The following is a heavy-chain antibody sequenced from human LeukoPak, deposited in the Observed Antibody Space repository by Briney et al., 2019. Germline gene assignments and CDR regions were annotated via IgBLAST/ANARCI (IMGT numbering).Heavy chain of an antibody. CDR1: GGSISSSNW. Sequence: MPSGTLSLTCAVSGGSISSSNWWSWVRQPPGKGLEWIGEIYHSGSTNYNPSLKSRVTISVDKSKNQFSLKLSSVTAADTAVYYCARAPFDRVGAVAGNYYYYYGMDVWGQGTTVTVSS. D-gene: IGHD6-19*01. J-gene: IGHJ6*02. V-gene: IGHV4-4*02. CDR2: IYHSGST. CDR3: ARAPFDRVGAVAGNYYYYYGMDV.